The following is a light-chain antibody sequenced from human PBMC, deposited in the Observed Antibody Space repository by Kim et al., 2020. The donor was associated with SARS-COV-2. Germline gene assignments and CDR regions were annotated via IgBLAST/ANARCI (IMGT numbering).Light chain of an antibody. CDR2: GAS. CDR3: QQYNNWRS. V-gene: IGKV3-15*01. CDR1: QSVGSN. J-gene: IGKJ4*01. Sequence: EIVMTQSPVTLSVSPGESATLSCRPSQSVGSNVAWYQQKSGQAPRLLIYGASTRVTGVPARFSGSGSGTEFTLTIASLQSGDFAMYYCQQYNNWRSFGGGTKVDIK.